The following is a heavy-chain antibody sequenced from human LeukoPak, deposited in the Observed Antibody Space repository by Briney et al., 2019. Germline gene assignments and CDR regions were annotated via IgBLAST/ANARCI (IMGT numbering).Heavy chain of an antibody. CDR3: AKDAEGPLDY. Sequence: GGSLRLSCAASGFTFSSYGMSWVRQAPGKGLEWVSALSDGGRSTYYADSVKSRFTISRDNSKNTLYLQMNSLRGEDTAVYYCAKDAEGPLDYWGQGTLVTVSS. V-gene: IGHV3-23*01. J-gene: IGHJ4*02. D-gene: IGHD1-14*01. CDR1: GFTFSSYG. CDR2: LSDGGRST.